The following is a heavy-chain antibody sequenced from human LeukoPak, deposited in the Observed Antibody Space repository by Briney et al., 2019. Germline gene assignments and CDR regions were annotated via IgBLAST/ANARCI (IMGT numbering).Heavy chain of an antibody. CDR2: IRSKANSYAT. Sequence: GGSLRLSCAASGFTFSSYSMNWVRQASGKGLEWVGRIRSKANSYATSYAASVKGRFTISRDDSKNTAYLQMNSLKTEDSAVYYCASGRLDYSNPSGYWGQGTLVTVSS. D-gene: IGHD4-11*01. CDR1: GFTFSSYS. J-gene: IGHJ4*02. CDR3: ASGRLDYSNPSGY. V-gene: IGHV3-73*01.